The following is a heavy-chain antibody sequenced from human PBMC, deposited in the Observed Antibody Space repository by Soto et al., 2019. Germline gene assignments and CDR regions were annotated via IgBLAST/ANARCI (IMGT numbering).Heavy chain of an antibody. J-gene: IGHJ5*02. V-gene: IGHV3-13*01. CDR2: IGTLGDT. CDR1: GFTFTTHD. CDR3: VRGRSFDFPTTPPPAFGP. D-gene: IGHD3-9*01. Sequence: VASGGGLVQPGGSLRLSCVASGFTFTTHDGHWVRDTPGEGLEWVSGIGTLGDTFYAASVKGRFTISREDAKNSLYLQMNSLTVGDTAVYSCVRGRSFDFPTTPPPAFGPWGQGTLVTVSS.